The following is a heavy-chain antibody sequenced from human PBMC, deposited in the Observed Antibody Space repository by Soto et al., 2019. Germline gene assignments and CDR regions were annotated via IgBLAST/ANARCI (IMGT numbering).Heavy chain of an antibody. CDR1: GYTFTGHY. CDR3: ARDRSLGANWFDP. J-gene: IGHJ5*02. D-gene: IGHD1-26*01. Sequence: ASVKVSCKASGYTFTGHYMHWVRQAPGQGLEWMGWVNPNTGDTNFAQKFQGRVTMTRDTSVRTAYMNLSRLRSDDTAVYYCARDRSLGANWFDPWGQGTLVTVSS. CDR2: VNPNTGDT. V-gene: IGHV1-2*02.